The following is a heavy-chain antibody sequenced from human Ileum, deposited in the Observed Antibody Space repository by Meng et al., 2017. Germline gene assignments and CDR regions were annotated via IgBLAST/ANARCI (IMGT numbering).Heavy chain of an antibody. Sequence: QVQLQSSGAGLVKPSGTLPLTCAVSGGSISGGTWWSWFRQPPGKGLQWIGQFHPGSGAAYNPSLETRVTISVDTSKNQFSLELTSVTAADTAVYYCAKNGAYCLESWGQGTLVTVSS. CDR2: FHPGSGA. V-gene: IGHV4-4*02. CDR3: AKNGAYCLES. D-gene: IGHD2-21*01. J-gene: IGHJ4*02. CDR1: GGSISGGTW.